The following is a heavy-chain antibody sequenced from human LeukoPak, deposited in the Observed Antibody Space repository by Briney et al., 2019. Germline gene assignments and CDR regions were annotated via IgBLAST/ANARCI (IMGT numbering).Heavy chain of an antibody. CDR1: GYTFTSYD. V-gene: IGHV1-8*01. J-gene: IGHJ3*02. D-gene: IGHD6-13*01. CDR3: ARVEAAAATLPDAFVI. CDR2: MNPNSGNT. Sequence: GASVKVSCKASGYTFTSYDINWVRQATGQGLEWMGWMNPNSGNTGYAQKFQGRVTMTRNTSISTAYLELSSLRSEDTAVYYCARVEAAAATLPDAFVIWGQGTMVTVSS.